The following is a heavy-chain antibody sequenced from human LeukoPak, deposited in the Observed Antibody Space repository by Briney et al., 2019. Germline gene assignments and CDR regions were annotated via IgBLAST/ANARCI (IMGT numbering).Heavy chain of an antibody. CDR1: GFTFSSYA. CDR3: ARDGTAAAGTVPDY. V-gene: IGHV3-66*02. Sequence: PGGSLRLSCAASGFTFSSYAMSWVRQAPGKGLEWVSVIYSGGSTYYADSVKGRFTISRDNSKNTLYLQMNSLRAEDTAVYYCARDGTAAAGTVPDYWGQGTLVTVSS. J-gene: IGHJ4*02. D-gene: IGHD6-13*01. CDR2: IYSGGST.